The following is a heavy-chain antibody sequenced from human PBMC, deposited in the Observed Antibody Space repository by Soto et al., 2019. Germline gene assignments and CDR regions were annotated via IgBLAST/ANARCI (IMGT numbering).Heavy chain of an antibody. J-gene: IGHJ4*02. V-gene: IGHV1-18*01. CDR3: ARDHPIAVVSATLTTLDY. D-gene: IGHD2-21*01. Sequence: ASVKVSCKASGYTFTNYGISWVRQAPGQGLEWMGWINVYNGNTKYAQKVQGRVTMTTDTSTSTAYMELRSLRSDDTAVYYWARDHPIAVVSATLTTLDYWGKGSLVTVSS. CDR1: GYTFTNYG. CDR2: INVYNGNT.